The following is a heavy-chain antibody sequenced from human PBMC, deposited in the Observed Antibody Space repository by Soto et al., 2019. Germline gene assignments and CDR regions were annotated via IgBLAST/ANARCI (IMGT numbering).Heavy chain of an antibody. CDR1: GGTFNNYA. V-gene: IGHV1-69*13. D-gene: IGHD2-2*01. J-gene: IGHJ4*02. CDR2: ISPMFGKA. CDR3: AREVEVHTPVFGF. Sequence: GASVKVSCKASGGTFNNYAINWVRKAPGQGLEWMGDISPMFGKANYAQKFQGRVKITADDSTATAYLELSSLRSEDTALYYCAREVEVHTPVFGFWGQGSLVTVSS.